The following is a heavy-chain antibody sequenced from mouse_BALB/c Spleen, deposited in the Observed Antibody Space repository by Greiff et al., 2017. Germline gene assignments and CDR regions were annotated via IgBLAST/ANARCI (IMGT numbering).Heavy chain of an antibody. CDR3: ARERDYYAMDY. J-gene: IGHJ4*01. CDR1: GFTFSSFG. Sequence: EVNVVESGGGLVQPGGSRKLSCAASGFTFSSFGMHWVRQAPEKGLEWVAYISSGSSTIYYADTVKGRFTISRDNPKNTLFLQMTSLRSEDTAMYYCARERDYYAMDYWGQGTSVTVSS. CDR2: ISSGSSTI. V-gene: IGHV5-17*02.